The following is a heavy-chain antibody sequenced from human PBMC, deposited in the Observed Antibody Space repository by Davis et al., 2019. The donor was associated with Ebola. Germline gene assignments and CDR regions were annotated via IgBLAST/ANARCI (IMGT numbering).Heavy chain of an antibody. J-gene: IGHJ4*02. CDR3: ARYDATFDY. V-gene: IGHV4-61*05. CDR1: GGSISSSSYY. CDR2: IYYSGST. Sequence: SETLSLTCTVSGGSISSSSYYWSWIRQPPGKGLEWIGYIYYSGSTNYNPSLKSRVTISVDTSKNQFSLKLSSVTAADTAVYYCARYDATFDYWGQGTLVTVSS. D-gene: IGHD3-16*01.